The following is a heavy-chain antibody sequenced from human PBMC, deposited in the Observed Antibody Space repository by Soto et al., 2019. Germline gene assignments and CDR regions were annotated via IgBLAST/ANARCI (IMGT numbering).Heavy chain of an antibody. Sequence: GASVKVSCKASGFTFTNSAVQWVRQARGQRLEWIGWIVVGSGNTNYAQKFQERVIITRDMSTSTAYMELSSLRSEDTAVYYCAVDRTYCGGDCYVDWGQGTQVTVSS. CDR3: AVDRTYCGGDCYVD. CDR1: GFTFTNSA. D-gene: IGHD2-21*02. J-gene: IGHJ4*02. CDR2: IVVGSGNT. V-gene: IGHV1-58*01.